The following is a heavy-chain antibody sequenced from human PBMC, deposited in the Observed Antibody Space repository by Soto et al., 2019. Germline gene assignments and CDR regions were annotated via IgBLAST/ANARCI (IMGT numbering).Heavy chain of an antibody. CDR1: GGSISSSNW. D-gene: IGHD6-13*01. V-gene: IGHV4-4*02. CDR2: IYHSGST. CDR3: ARATMGASSWPFDY. J-gene: IGHJ4*02. Sequence: QVQLQESGPGLVKPSGTLSLTCAVSGGSISSSNWWGWVRQPPGKGLEWIGEIYHSGSTNYNPSLKSRVTISVDKSKNQFSRKLSSVTAADTAMYYCARATMGASSWPFDYWGQGTLVTVSS.